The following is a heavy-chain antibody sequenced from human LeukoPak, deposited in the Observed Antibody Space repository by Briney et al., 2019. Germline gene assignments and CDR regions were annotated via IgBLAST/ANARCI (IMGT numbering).Heavy chain of an antibody. J-gene: IGHJ4*02. Sequence: SETLSLTCTVSGDSITSFYWTWFRQPPGKGLECIGYIYYSGITRYNPSLKSRVTMSADTSKNQFSLKLSSMTAEDTAVYYCARMAQNSYIRGRPIDYWGQGTLVTVSS. D-gene: IGHD3-16*01. CDR1: GDSITSFY. CDR3: ARMAQNSYIRGRPIDY. CDR2: IYYSGIT. V-gene: IGHV4-59*01.